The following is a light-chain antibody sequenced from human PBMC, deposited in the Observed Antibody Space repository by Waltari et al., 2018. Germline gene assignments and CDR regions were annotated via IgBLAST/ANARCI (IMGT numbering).Light chain of an antibody. CDR2: EDN. Sequence: NFVLTQPHSVSESPGQTVTISCTRSSGSIARNYVQWYQQRPGSVPTTVIYEDNQRPSGVPDRFSGSIDSSSNSASLTISGLKTEDEADYYCQSYDSSYVVFGGGTKLTVL. J-gene: IGLJ2*01. CDR1: SGSIARNY. CDR3: QSYDSSYVV. V-gene: IGLV6-57*03.